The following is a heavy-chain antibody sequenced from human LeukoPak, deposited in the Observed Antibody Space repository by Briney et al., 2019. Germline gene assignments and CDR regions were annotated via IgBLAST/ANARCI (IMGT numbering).Heavy chain of an antibody. CDR2: INHSGST. D-gene: IGHD2-21*01. CDR1: GGSFSGYY. J-gene: IGHJ4*02. Sequence: SETLSFTCAVYGGSFSGYYWSWIRQPPGKGLEWIGEINHSGSTNYNLSLKSRVTISVDTSKNQFSLKLSSVTAADTAVYYCARGRRFYSIDYWGQGTLVTVSS. V-gene: IGHV4-34*01. CDR3: ARGRRFYSIDY.